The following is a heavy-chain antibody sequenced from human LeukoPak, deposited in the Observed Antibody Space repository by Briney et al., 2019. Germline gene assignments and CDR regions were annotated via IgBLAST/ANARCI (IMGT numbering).Heavy chain of an antibody. CDR3: AKGDSGGWYESNWFDP. J-gene: IGHJ5*02. CDR1: GFTFSSYA. Sequence: GGSLRLSCAVSGFTFSSYAMSWVRQAPGKGLEWVSGVSGSGDSTYYADSVKGRFTISRDNSRNTLYLQMNSLRAEDTAVYYCAKGDSGGWYESNWFDPWGQGTLVTVSS. CDR2: VSGSGDST. V-gene: IGHV3-23*01. D-gene: IGHD6-19*01.